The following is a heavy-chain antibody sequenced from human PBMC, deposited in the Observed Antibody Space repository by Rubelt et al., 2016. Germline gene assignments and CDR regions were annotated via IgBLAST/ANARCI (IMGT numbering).Heavy chain of an antibody. J-gene: IGHJ4*02. V-gene: IGHV3-48*03. Sequence: EVQLVESGGGLVQPGGSLRLSCAASGFTFSSYEMNWVRQAPGKGLEWVSYISSSGSTIYYADSVKGPFTISRDNAKNSLYLRMNSPRAEDTAVYYCARSDIVATITDYWGQGTLVTVSS. CDR2: ISSSGSTI. CDR3: ARSDIVATITDY. D-gene: IGHD5-12*01. CDR1: GFTFSSYE.